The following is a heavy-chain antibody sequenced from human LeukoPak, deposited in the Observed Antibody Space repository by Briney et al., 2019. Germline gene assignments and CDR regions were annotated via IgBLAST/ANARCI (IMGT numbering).Heavy chain of an antibody. V-gene: IGHV4-34*01. Sequence: SETLSLTCAVYGGSFSGYYWSWIRQPPGKGLEWIGEINHSGSTNYNPSLKSRVTISVDTSKNQFSLKLNSVTAADTAVYYCAETSRWDYFDYWGQGTLVTVSS. CDR1: GGSFSGYY. J-gene: IGHJ4*02. CDR3: AETSRWDYFDY. D-gene: IGHD6-13*01. CDR2: INHSGST.